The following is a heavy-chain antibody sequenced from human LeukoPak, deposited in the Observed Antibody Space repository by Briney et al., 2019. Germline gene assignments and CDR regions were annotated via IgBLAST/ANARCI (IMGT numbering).Heavy chain of an antibody. CDR1: GFTFSSYA. D-gene: IGHD3-10*01. CDR3: AEDYGSGSYYNALDY. J-gene: IGHJ4*02. CDR2: ISYDGSNK. Sequence: AGGSLRLSCAASGFTFSSYAMHWVRQAPGKGLEWVAVISYDGSNKYYADSVKGRFTISRDNSKNTLYLQMNSLRAEDTAVYYCAEDYGSGSYYNALDYWGQGTLVTVSS. V-gene: IGHV3-30-3*02.